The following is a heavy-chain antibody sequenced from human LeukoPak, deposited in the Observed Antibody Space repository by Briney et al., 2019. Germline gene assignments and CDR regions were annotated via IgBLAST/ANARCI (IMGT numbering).Heavy chain of an antibody. CDR1: GLTFSSYW. CDR2: IKQDGSEK. Sequence: GGSLRLSCAASGLTFSSYWMSWVSQAPGKGLEWVANIKQDGSEKYYVDSVKGRFTISRDNAKNSLYLQMNSLRAEDTAVYYCARGRYSSGWYGLYYFDYWGQGTLVTVSS. CDR3: ARGRYSSGWYGLYYFDY. J-gene: IGHJ4*02. D-gene: IGHD6-19*01. V-gene: IGHV3-7*01.